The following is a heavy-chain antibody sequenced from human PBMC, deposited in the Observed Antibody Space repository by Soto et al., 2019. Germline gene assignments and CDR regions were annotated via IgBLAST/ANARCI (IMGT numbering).Heavy chain of an antibody. CDR1: GFTFSSYG. D-gene: IGHD6-13*01. Sequence: QVQLVESGGGVVQPGRSLRLSCTASGFTFSSYGMHWVRQAPGKGLEWVAVIWYDGSNKYYADSVKGRFTISRDNSKNTLYLQMNSLRAEDTAVYYCASGIAAAGCPPPLDYWGQGTLVTVSS. V-gene: IGHV3-33*01. CDR3: ASGIAAAGCPPPLDY. J-gene: IGHJ4*02. CDR2: IWYDGSNK.